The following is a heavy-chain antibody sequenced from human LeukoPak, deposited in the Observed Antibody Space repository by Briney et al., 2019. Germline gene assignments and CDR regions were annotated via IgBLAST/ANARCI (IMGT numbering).Heavy chain of an antibody. J-gene: IGHJ3*02. CDR2: INPSGGST. CDR1: GYTFTSYY. CDR3: ARDSPYCSGGSCYSPQAFDI. V-gene: IGHV1-46*01. D-gene: IGHD2-15*01. Sequence: ASVKVSCKASGYTFTSYYMHWVRQAPGQGLEWMGIINPSGGSTSYAQKFQGRVTMTTDTSTSTAYMELRSLRSDDTAVYYCARDSPYCSGGSCYSPQAFDIWGQGTMVTVSS.